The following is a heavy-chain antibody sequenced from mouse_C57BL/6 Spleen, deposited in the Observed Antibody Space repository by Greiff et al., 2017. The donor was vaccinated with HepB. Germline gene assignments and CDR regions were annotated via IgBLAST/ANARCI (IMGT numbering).Heavy chain of an antibody. Sequence: QVQLKESGAELVKPGASVKISCKASGYAFSSYWMNWVKQRPGKGLEWIGQIYPGDGDTNYNGKFKGKATLTADKSSSTAYMQLSSLTSEDSAVYFCARSCDLYYAMDYWGQGTSVTVSS. J-gene: IGHJ4*01. CDR3: ARSCDLYYAMDY. CDR2: IYPGDGDT. V-gene: IGHV1-80*01. CDR1: GYAFSSYW.